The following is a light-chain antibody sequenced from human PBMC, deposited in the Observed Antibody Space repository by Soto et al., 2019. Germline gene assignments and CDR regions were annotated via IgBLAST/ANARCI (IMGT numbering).Light chain of an antibody. Sequence: DIQMTQSPSSLAASVGGRGTITCRASQSISSYLNWYQQKPGKAPKLLIYDASSLESGVPSRFSGSGSGTEFTLTISSLQPDDFATYYCQQYNSYSWTFGQGTKVDIK. CDR3: QQYNSYSWT. V-gene: IGKV1-5*01. CDR2: DAS. CDR1: QSISSY. J-gene: IGKJ1*01.